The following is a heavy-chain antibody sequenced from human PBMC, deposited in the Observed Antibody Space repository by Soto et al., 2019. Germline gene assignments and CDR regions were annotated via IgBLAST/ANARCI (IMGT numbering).Heavy chain of an antibody. CDR2: IFSSGST. V-gene: IGHV4-4*07. D-gene: IGHD5-12*01. CDR1: GGSINTFY. Sequence: SETLSLTCTVSGGSINTFYWSWVRQPAGKGLEWIGRIFSSGSTSFNPSLESRVAMSVDTSKNHFSLNLSSVTAADIAVYYCAREGSYSAYNFAHGIQLWSFDFWGQGALVTGSS. CDR3: AREGSYSAYNFAHGIQLWSFDF. J-gene: IGHJ4*02.